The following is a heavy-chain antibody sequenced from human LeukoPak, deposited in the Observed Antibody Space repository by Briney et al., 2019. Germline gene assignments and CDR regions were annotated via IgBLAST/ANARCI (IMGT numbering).Heavy chain of an antibody. D-gene: IGHD3-16*02. CDR3: ARHAVYDYVWGSYRFDY. Sequence: PSETLSLTCTVSDGSISSSSYYWGWIRQPPGKGLEWIGSIYYSGSTYYNPSLKSRVTISVDTSKNQFSLKLSSVTAADTAVYYCARHAVYDYVWGSYRFDYWGQGTLVTVSS. J-gene: IGHJ4*02. V-gene: IGHV4-39*01. CDR1: DGSISSSSYY. CDR2: IYYSGST.